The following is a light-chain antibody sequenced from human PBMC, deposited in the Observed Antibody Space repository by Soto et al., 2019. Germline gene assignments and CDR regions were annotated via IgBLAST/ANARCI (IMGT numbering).Light chain of an antibody. J-gene: IGKJ1*01. V-gene: IGKV3-20*01. Sequence: IGLLQYPGTLSLSPGERATLSCRASQSINSNYLAWYQLKPGQAPRLLIYGASIRATAIPDRFSGSVSGTDFTLTISRLDPEDFAVYFCQQYGSSPRPFGQVTKVDIK. CDR1: QSINSNY. CDR2: GAS. CDR3: QQYGSSPRP.